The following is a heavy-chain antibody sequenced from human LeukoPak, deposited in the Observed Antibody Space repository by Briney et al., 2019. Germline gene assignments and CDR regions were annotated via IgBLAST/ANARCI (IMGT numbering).Heavy chain of an antibody. D-gene: IGHD6-13*01. V-gene: IGHV1-69*05. J-gene: IGHJ6*03. Sequence: SVKVSCKASGGTFSSYAISWVRQAPGQGLEWMGGIIPIFGTANYAQKFQGRVTITTDESTSTAYMELSSLRSEDTAVYYCARRATDAAADYYYYMDVWGKGTTVTVSS. CDR2: IIPIFGTA. CDR3: ARRATDAAADYYYYMDV. CDR1: GGTFSSYA.